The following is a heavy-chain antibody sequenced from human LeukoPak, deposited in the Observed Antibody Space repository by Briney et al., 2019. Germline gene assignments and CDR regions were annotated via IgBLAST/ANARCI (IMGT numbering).Heavy chain of an antibody. CDR2: ISSSSSTI. Sequence: GGSLRLSCAASGFAFSTCSLNWVRQAPGKGLEWVSYISSSSSTIYYADSVKGRFTISRDNAKNSLYLQMNSLRAEDTAVYYCARAFSGSPEWFDPWGQGTLVTVSS. J-gene: IGHJ5*02. D-gene: IGHD1-26*01. CDR3: ARAFSGSPEWFDP. CDR1: GFAFSTCS. V-gene: IGHV3-48*04.